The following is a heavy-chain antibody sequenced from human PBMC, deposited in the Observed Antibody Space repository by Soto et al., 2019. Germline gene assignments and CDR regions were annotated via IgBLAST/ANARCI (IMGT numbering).Heavy chain of an antibody. J-gene: IGHJ5*02. V-gene: IGHV1-69*02. CDR3: SRSIYCSSTSCYGYNWFDP. Sequence: AASVKVSCKASGGTFNRYTISWVRQAPGQGLEWMGRIIPILGIANYAQKFQGRVTITADKSTSTAYMELSSLRSEDTAVYYCSRSIYCSSTSCYGYNWFDPWGQGTLVTVSS. D-gene: IGHD2-2*01. CDR1: GGTFNRYT. CDR2: IIPILGIA.